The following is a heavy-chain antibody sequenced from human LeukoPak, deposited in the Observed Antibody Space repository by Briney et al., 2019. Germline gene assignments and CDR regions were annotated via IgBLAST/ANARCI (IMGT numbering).Heavy chain of an antibody. Sequence: GGSLRLSCAASGFNFSNYDMHWVRQAAGKGLEWVSAIGTAGDTYYPGSVKGRFTISRENAKNSLYLQMNSLSAGDTAVYYCASSPAYSSSWYAIDNWGQGTLVTVSS. CDR2: IGTAGDT. CDR3: ASSPAYSSSWYAIDN. V-gene: IGHV3-13*01. D-gene: IGHD6-13*01. CDR1: GFNFSNYD. J-gene: IGHJ4*02.